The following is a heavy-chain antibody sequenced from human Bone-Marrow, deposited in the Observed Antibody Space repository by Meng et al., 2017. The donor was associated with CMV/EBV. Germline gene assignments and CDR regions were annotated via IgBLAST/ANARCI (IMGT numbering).Heavy chain of an antibody. CDR1: GFTFSSYS. J-gene: IGHJ4*01. D-gene: IGHD2-2*01. V-gene: IGHV3-30*02. CDR2: IQYDGRDK. CDR3: AYYSSSGYYFDF. Sequence: GGSLRLSCAASGFTFSSYSMNWVRQGPGRGLEWVAFIQYDGRDKYYADSVKGRFTISRDNSRNTVYLYMKSLRFEDTALYYCAYYSSSGYYFDFWGHGTLVTVSS.